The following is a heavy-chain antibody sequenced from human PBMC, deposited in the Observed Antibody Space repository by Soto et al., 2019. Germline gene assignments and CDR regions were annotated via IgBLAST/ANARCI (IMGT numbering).Heavy chain of an antibody. CDR1: GFTFSSYD. V-gene: IGHV3-13*04. Sequence: EVQLVESGGGLVQPGGSLRLSCAASGFTFSSYDMHWVRQATGKGLEWVSTIDTAGDTYYPDSVTGRFTISRKNAKTSLYLHTNILRAGDTAVYYCARALYGTGALHTWGQGTMVTVSS. J-gene: IGHJ3*02. CDR2: IDTAGDT. D-gene: IGHD4-17*01. CDR3: ARALYGTGALHT.